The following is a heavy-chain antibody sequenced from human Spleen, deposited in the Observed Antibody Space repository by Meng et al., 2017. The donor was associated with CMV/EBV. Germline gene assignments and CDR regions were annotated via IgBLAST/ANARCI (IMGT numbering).Heavy chain of an antibody. CDR2: IYSGGST. D-gene: IGHD3-16*01. J-gene: IGHJ6*02. CDR1: GFTVSSNY. V-gene: IGHV3-53*05. CDR3: ARVGLAMDV. Sequence: GESLKISCAASGFTVSSNYMSWVRQAPGKGLEWVSVIYSGGSTYYADSVKGRFTISRDNAKNSLYLQMNSLGTEDTALYYCARVGLAMDVWGQGTTVTVSS.